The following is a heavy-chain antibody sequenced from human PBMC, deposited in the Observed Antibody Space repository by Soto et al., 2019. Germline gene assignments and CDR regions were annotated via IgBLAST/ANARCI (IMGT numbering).Heavy chain of an antibody. CDR2: VYKSGTT. CDR1: GASISDNS. Sequence: QVQLQESGPGLVKPSEALSLACNVSGASISDNSWTWIRQPPGKGLEWIGYVYKSGTTNYDPSLKCRVTLSLDTAKNHFFLRLSSVTAADTAVYYCARIWYNFGHHGFDLWGRGTLVTVSS. V-gene: IGHV4-59*13. D-gene: IGHD1-1*01. CDR3: ARIWYNFGHHGFDL. J-gene: IGHJ4*02.